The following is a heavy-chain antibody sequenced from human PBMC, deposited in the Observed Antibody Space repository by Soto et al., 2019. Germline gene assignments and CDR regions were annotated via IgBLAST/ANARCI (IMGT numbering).Heavy chain of an antibody. V-gene: IGHV4-39*01. J-gene: IGHJ4*02. CDR1: GASITSLYYY. CDR2: SYHSGST. D-gene: IGHD6-6*01. CDR3: ARRGWGSSSFFDY. Sequence: SETLSLTCIVSGASITSLYYYWGWIRQPPGKGLEWIGSSYHSGSTYYAPSLMSRVAMSVDTSKNQFSLKLNSVTAADTAVYYCARRGWGSSSFFDYLGKGPLGTVSS.